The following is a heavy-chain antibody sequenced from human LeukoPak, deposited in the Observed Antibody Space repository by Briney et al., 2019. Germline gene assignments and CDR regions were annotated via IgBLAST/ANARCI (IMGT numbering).Heavy chain of an antibody. CDR2: IYYSGST. CDR3: ASESKEKVHAFDI. V-gene: IGHV4-59*01. Sequence: SETLSLTCTVSGGSISSYYWSWIRQPPGKGLEWIGYIYYSGSTDYNPSLKSRVTISVDTSKNQFSLKLSSVTAADTAVYYCASESKEKVHAFDIWGQGTMVTVSS. J-gene: IGHJ3*02. CDR1: GGSISSYY. D-gene: IGHD1-1*01.